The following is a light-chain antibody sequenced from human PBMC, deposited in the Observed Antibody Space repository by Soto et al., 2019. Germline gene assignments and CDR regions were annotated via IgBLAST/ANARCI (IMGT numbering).Light chain of an antibody. CDR3: QEYNSVPWT. J-gene: IGKJ1*01. CDR2: AAS. Sequence: DIQMTQSPSSLSASVGDRVTITCRASQGISDYLAWYQQRPGKVPKLLIYAASTLQSGVPSRFSGSGSGTDFALTISSLQPEDVATYYCQEYNSVPWTFGRGTKVEIK. V-gene: IGKV1-27*01. CDR1: QGISDY.